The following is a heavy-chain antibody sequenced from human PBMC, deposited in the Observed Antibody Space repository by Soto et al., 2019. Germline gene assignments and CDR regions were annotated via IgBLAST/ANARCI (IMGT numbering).Heavy chain of an antibody. CDR3: ARADNWNDGSFDY. V-gene: IGHV3-21*01. CDR2: ISSSSSYI. D-gene: IGHD1-20*01. Sequence: XGSLRLSCAASGVTFSSYSMNWVRQAPGKGLEWVSSISSSSSYIYYADSVKGRFTISRDNAKNSLYLQMNSLRAEDTAVYYCARADNWNDGSFDYWGQGTLVTVSS. CDR1: GVTFSSYS. J-gene: IGHJ4*02.